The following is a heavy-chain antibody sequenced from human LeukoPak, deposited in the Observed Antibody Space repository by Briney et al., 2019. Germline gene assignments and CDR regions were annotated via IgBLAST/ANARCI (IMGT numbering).Heavy chain of an antibody. Sequence: ASVKVSCKASGYTFTSYGISWVRQAPGQGLEWMGWISAYNGNTNYAQKLQGRVTMTRNTSISTAYMELSSLRSEDTAVYYCARGRGDILTGYYPDNWFDPWGQGTLVTVSS. CDR2: ISAYNGNT. CDR1: GYTFTSYG. J-gene: IGHJ5*02. V-gene: IGHV1-18*01. CDR3: ARGRGDILTGYYPDNWFDP. D-gene: IGHD3-9*01.